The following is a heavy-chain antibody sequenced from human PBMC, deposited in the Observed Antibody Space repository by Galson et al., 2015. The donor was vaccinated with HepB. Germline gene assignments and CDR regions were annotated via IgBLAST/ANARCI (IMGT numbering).Heavy chain of an antibody. Sequence: SVKVSCKASGYTFINYYFNWVRLAPGQGLEWVGWINPDNGNTKYARKFEGRVSMTTDTTTNTAYLDLRSLKSDDTAVYYCAREQWTGGAFDIWGQGTMVTVSS. D-gene: IGHD6-19*01. J-gene: IGHJ3*02. CDR1: GYTFINYY. V-gene: IGHV1-18*01. CDR2: INPDNGNT. CDR3: AREQWTGGAFDI.